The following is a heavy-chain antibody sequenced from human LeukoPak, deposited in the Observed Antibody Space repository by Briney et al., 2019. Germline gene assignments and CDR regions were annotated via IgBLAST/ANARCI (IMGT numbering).Heavy chain of an antibody. D-gene: IGHD6-19*01. V-gene: IGHV4-59*01. Sequence: SETLSLTCTVSGGSISSYYWSWIRQPPAKGLVWSGYIYYGRSTNYNPSLKSRVTISVDTSNNQFSLKLSSVTAADTAVYYCARAGSGGYYYGMDVWGQGTTVTVSS. CDR3: ARAGSGGYYYGMDV. CDR2: IYYGRST. CDR1: GGSISSYY. J-gene: IGHJ6*02.